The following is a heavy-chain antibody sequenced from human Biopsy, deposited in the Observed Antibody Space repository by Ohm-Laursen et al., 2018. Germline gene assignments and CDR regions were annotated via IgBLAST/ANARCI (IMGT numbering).Heavy chain of an antibody. CDR2: ISYTGGI. CDR3: ARMPHFDY. CDR1: VGSISGYH. Sequence: SETLSLTCAVSVGSISGYHWSWIRKSPGQGLECLAYISYTGGITSNPSLNGRATMSLDTSKNQFSLRLIYVTAADTAVYYCARMPHFDYWGQGILVTVSS. J-gene: IGHJ4*02. D-gene: IGHD2-2*01. V-gene: IGHV4-59*01.